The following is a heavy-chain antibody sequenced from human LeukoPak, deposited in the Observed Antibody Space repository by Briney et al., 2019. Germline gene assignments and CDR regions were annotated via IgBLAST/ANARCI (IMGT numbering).Heavy chain of an antibody. D-gene: IGHD5-12*01. CDR3: ARQGEGATIEY. CDR1: GGSISSGGYY. J-gene: IGHJ4*02. CDR2: IYYSGST. Sequence: SETLPLTCTVSGGSISSGGYYWSWIRQHPGKGLEWIGYIYYSGSTNYNPSLKSRVTISVDTSKNQFSLKLSSVTAADTAVYYCARQGEGATIEYWGQGTLVTVSS. V-gene: IGHV4-61*08.